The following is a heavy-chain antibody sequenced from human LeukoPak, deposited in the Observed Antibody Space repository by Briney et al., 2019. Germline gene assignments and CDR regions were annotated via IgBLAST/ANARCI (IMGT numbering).Heavy chain of an antibody. V-gene: IGHV4-61*02. CDR1: GGSISSGSYY. CDR2: IYTSGST. CDR3: AREGRAALDY. D-gene: IGHD6-13*01. J-gene: IGHJ4*02. Sequence: SGTLSLTCTVSGGSISSGSYYWSWIRQPAGKGLEWIGRIYTSGSTNYNPSLKSRVTISVDTSKNQFSLKLSSVTAADTAVYYCAREGRAALDYWGQGTLVTVSS.